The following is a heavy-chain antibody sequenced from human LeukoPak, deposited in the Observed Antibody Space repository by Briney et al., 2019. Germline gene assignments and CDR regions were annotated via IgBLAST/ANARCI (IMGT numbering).Heavy chain of an antibody. CDR3: AKASIVGATTAIDY. V-gene: IGHV3-30*18. CDR1: GFTFSSYG. J-gene: IGHJ4*02. Sequence: PGGSLRLSCAASGFTFSSYGMHWVRQAPGKGLEWVAVISYDGSNKYYADSVKGRFTISRDNSKNTLYLQMNSLRAEGTAVYYCAKASIVGATTAIDYWGQGTLVTVSS. D-gene: IGHD1-26*01. CDR2: ISYDGSNK.